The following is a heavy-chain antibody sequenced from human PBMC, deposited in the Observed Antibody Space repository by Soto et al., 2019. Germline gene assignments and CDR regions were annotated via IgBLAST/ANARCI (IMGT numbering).Heavy chain of an antibody. CDR1: GFTFSNAW. Sequence: GGSLRLSCAASGFTFSNAWMNWVRQAPGKGLEWVGRIKSKTDGGTTDYAAPVKGRFTISRDDSKNTLYLQTNSLKTEDTAVYYCTTDFFYDSSGYLVWPSGDYWGQGTLVTVSS. CDR3: TTDFFYDSSGYLVWPSGDY. V-gene: IGHV3-15*07. CDR2: IKSKTDGGTT. D-gene: IGHD3-22*01. J-gene: IGHJ4*02.